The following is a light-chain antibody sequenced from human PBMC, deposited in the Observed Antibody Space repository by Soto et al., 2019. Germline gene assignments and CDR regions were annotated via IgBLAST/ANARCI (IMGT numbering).Light chain of an antibody. J-gene: IGLJ3*02. CDR2: EVS. V-gene: IGLV2-23*02. Sequence: QSALTQPASVSGSPGQSITISCSGTSSDIGNYNLVSWYQQHPGKAPKLMIYEVSKRPSGVSNRFSGSKSGNTASLTISGLQAEDEGDYYCCSYAAGSTLWVFGGGTKLTVL. CDR3: CSYAAGSTLWV. CDR1: SSDIGNYNL.